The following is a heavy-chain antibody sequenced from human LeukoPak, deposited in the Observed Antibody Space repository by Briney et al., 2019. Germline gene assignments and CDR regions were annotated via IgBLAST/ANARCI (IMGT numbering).Heavy chain of an antibody. CDR2: INPNSGGT. J-gene: IGHJ4*02. Sequence: ASVKVSCKASGYTFTGYYMHWVRQAPGQGLEWMGWINPNSGGTNYAQKFQGRVTMTRDTSISTAYMELSRLRSDDTAVYYCARDRLAARGTFDYWGQGTQVTVSS. CDR1: GYTFTGYY. D-gene: IGHD6-6*01. V-gene: IGHV1-2*02. CDR3: ARDRLAARGTFDY.